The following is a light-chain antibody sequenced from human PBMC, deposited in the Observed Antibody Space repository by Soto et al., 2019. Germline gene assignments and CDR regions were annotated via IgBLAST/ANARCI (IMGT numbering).Light chain of an antibody. CDR2: QDS. Sequence: NFMLTQPHSVSESPGKTVRISCTRSSGNIASNYVQWYQHRPGGPLTTVIHQDSQRPSGVPDRFSGSLDTSSNSAFLTISRLTTEDEADYYCQSYYDVDLWVFGGGTKLTVL. V-gene: IGLV6-57*01. J-gene: IGLJ3*02. CDR3: QSYYDVDLWV. CDR1: SGNIASNY.